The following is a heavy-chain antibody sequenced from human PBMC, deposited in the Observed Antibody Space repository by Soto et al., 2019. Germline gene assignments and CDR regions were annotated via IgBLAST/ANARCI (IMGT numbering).Heavy chain of an antibody. CDR3: ARVFHYYDSSDYYPIPQKYYFDY. CDR1: GGSIISYY. D-gene: IGHD3-22*01. J-gene: IGHJ4*02. CDR2: IYYSGST. V-gene: IGHV4-59*01. Sequence: SETLSLTCTVSGGSIISYYWSWIRQPPGKGLEWIGYIYYSGSTNYNPSLKSRVTISVDTSKNQFSLKLSSVTAADTAVYYCARVFHYYDSSDYYPIPQKYYFDYWGQGTLVTVSS.